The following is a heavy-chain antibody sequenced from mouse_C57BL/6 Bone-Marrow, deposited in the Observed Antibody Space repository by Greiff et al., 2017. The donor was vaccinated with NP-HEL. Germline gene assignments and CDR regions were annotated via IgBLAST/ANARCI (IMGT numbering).Heavy chain of an antibody. D-gene: IGHD4-1*01. V-gene: IGHV1-78*01. Sequence: QVQLQQSDAELVKPGASVKISCKASGYTFTDYTIHWMKQRPEQGLEWIGDIYPRDGSTKYIEKFKGKATLTAAKSSSTAYMQLNSLTSADDAVYFCARRLAGTDYWGQGTTLTVSA. J-gene: IGHJ2*01. CDR1: GYTFTDYT. CDR3: ARRLAGTDY. CDR2: IYPRDGST.